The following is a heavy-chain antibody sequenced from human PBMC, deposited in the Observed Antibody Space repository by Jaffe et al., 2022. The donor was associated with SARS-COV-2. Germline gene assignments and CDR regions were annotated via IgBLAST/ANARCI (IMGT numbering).Heavy chain of an antibody. V-gene: IGHV3-15*01. CDR1: GFTFSNAW. Sequence: EVQLVESGGGLVKPGGSLRLSCAASGFTFSNAWMSWVRQAPGKGLEWVGRIKSKTDGGTTDYAAPVKGRFTISRDDSKNTLYLQMNSLKTEDTAVYYCTTDKAARGTEDFDYWGQGTLVTVSS. CDR2: IKSKTDGGTT. D-gene: IGHD6-6*01. J-gene: IGHJ4*02. CDR3: TTDKAARGTEDFDY.